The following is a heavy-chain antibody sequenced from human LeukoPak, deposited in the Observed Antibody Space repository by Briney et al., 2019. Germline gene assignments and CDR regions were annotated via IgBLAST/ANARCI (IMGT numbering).Heavy chain of an antibody. V-gene: IGHV4-39*07. Sequence: SETLSLTCTVSGGSISISSYYWGWIRQPPGTGLEWIGTIYYSGSTYYNLSLKSRVTISLDTSKNQFYLTLSSVTAADTSVYYCASRSPGDPFDYWGQGTLVTVSS. D-gene: IGHD4-17*01. CDR3: ASRSPGDPFDY. CDR2: IYYSGST. CDR1: GGSISISSYY. J-gene: IGHJ4*02.